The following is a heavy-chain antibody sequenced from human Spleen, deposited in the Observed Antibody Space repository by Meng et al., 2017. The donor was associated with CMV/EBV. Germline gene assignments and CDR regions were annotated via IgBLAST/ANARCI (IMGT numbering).Heavy chain of an antibody. CDR2: TREDGSSK. CDR3: ARAGLGYCSVTSCYNDY. V-gene: IGHV3-7*01. Sequence: GGSLRLSCAASGFTFSTSWMSWVRQAPGKGLEWVANTREDGSSKYYADPVKGRFTISRDNAKNSLFLQMSSLRAEDTAMYYCARAGLGYCSVTSCYNDYWGQGTLVTVSS. CDR1: GFTFSTSW. D-gene: IGHD2-2*02. J-gene: IGHJ4*02.